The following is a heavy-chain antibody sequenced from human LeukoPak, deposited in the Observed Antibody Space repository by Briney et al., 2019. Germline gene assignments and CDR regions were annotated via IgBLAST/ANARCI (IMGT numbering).Heavy chain of an antibody. D-gene: IGHD2-8*01. CDR1: GGTFSNYA. V-gene: IGHV1-69*06. CDR2: IIPIFGTA. J-gene: IGHJ4*02. Sequence: SVKVSCKASGGTFSNYAISWVRQAPGQGLEGMGGIIPIFGTANYAQMFRRRVTITADKYTSTASMELSSLRSEDTDVYYCARGLGYCTNGLCPTSWYFDYWGQGTLVTVSS. CDR3: ARGLGYCTNGLCPTSWYFDY.